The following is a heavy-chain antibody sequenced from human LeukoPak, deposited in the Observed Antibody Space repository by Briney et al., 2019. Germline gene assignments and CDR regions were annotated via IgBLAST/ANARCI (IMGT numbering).Heavy chain of an antibody. D-gene: IGHD3-10*01. J-gene: IGHJ6*03. Sequence: PSETLSLTCTVSGGSINSDYWSWIRQPPGKGLEWIGYIYYSGNTKYNPSLMGRVTISVDASKSHFSLKLTSVTAADTAVYYCARAIYYYGSGSRRAAYYSYYMDVWGKGSTVTVSS. CDR1: GGSINSDY. V-gene: IGHV4-59*01. CDR2: IYYSGNT. CDR3: ARAIYYYGSGSRRAAYYSYYMDV.